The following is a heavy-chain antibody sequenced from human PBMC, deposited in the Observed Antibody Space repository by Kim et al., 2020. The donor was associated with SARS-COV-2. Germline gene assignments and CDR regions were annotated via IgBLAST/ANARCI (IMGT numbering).Heavy chain of an antibody. V-gene: IGHV3-11*06. CDR3: ARAGTGYSSGWYDYYYGMDV. D-gene: IGHD6-19*01. J-gene: IGHJ6*02. Sequence: RFTISRDNAKNSLDLQMNSLRAEDTAVYYCARAGTGYSSGWYDYYYGMDVWGQGTTVTVSS.